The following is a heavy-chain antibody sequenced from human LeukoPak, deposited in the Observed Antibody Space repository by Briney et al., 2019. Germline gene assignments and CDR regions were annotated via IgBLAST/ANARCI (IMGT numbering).Heavy chain of an antibody. V-gene: IGHV3-23*03. CDR1: GFTFSDYA. CDR3: AKNYYDRRGPYSWVFDY. J-gene: IGHJ4*02. CDR2: IFAGGGAA. D-gene: IGHD3-22*01. Sequence: GGSLRLSCPVSGFTFSDYAMTWVRQAPAKGLEWVSSIFAGGGAALYADSVRGPFTIFRDDSKSTLFLQMHSLRAEDTAIYYCAKNYYDRRGPYSWVFDYWGQGTLVTVSS.